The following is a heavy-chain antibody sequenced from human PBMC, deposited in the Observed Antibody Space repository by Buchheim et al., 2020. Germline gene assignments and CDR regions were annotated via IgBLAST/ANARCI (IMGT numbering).Heavy chain of an antibody. CDR1: GDIVSSSSVA. Sequence: QVQLQQSGPGLVKPSQTLSLTCAISGDIVSSSSVAWHWIRQSPSRGLEWLGRPYYRSKWRNDYAASVNSRLTINPDTSKNQVSLQLNSVTPEDTAMYYCARGLADRSHDYWGQGTL. CDR3: ARGLADRSHDY. J-gene: IGHJ4*02. V-gene: IGHV6-1*02. D-gene: IGHD6-19*01. CDR2: PYYRSKWRN.